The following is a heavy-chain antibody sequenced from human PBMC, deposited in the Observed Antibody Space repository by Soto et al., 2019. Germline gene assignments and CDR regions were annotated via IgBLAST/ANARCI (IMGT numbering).Heavy chain of an antibody. CDR3: ARGPAGELLYYYMDV. D-gene: IGHD3-10*01. CDR1: GFTFSSYG. J-gene: IGHJ6*03. Sequence: GGSLRLSCAASGFTFSSYGMHWVRQAPGKGLEWVAVIWYDGSNKYYADSVKGRFTISRDNSKNTLYLQMNSLRAEDTAVYYCARGPAGELLYYYMDVWGKGTTVTVSS. V-gene: IGHV3-33*01. CDR2: IWYDGSNK.